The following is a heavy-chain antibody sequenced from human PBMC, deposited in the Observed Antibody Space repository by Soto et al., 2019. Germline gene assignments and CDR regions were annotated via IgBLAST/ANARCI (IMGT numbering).Heavy chain of an antibody. J-gene: IGHJ4*02. D-gene: IGHD3-22*01. Sequence: PGGSLRLSCAASGFTFSDCYMTWIRQAPGKGLEWVSYISNSGSYYTSYADSVRGRFTISRDNAKNSLYLQMNSLRAEDTAVYYCASYSSGYPAHLDYRGQGTLVTVSS. CDR1: GFTFSDCY. V-gene: IGHV3-11*03. CDR3: ASYSSGYPAHLDY. CDR2: ISNSGSYYT.